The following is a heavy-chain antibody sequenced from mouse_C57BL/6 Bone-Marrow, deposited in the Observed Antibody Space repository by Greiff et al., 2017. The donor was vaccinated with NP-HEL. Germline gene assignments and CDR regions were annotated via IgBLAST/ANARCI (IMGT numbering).Heavy chain of an antibody. Sequence: VQLQQPGAELVRPGTSVKLSCKASGYTFTSYWMHWVKQRPGQGLEWIGVIDPSDSYTNYNQKFKGKATLTVDTSSSTAYMQLSSLTSEDSAVYYCARSYYGTPWGQGTTLTVSS. J-gene: IGHJ2*01. CDR1: GYTFTSYW. D-gene: IGHD1-1*01. CDR3: ARSYYGTP. V-gene: IGHV1-59*01. CDR2: IDPSDSYT.